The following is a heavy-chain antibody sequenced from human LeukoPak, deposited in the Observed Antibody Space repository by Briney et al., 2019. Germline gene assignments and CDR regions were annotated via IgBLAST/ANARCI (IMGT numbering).Heavy chain of an antibody. CDR2: FDPEKGEI. CDR1: GNTASEVS. V-gene: IGHV1-24*01. Sequence: ASVKVSCKVSGNTASEVSMHWVRQPAGKGPEGMGGFDPEKGEIIYAQKFQGRLTLTDDTSSDTAYMELSSLKSDDTAVYYCAIPNPYSGLLALDYWGQGTLVTVSS. CDR3: AIPNPYSGLLALDY. D-gene: IGHD4-11*01. J-gene: IGHJ4*02.